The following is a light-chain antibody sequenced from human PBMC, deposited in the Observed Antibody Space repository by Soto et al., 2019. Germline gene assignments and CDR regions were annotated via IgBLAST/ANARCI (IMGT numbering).Light chain of an antibody. CDR1: QSVSSSY. J-gene: IGKJ4*01. V-gene: IGKV3-20*01. CDR3: QQYGRSPPET. Sequence: EIVLTQSPGTLSLSPGERATLSCRASQSVSSSYLAWYQQKPGQAPRLLIYGASSRATGIPDRFSGSGSGTDFTLTISRLEPEDFAVYDCQQYGRSPPETFGGGTKVEIK. CDR2: GAS.